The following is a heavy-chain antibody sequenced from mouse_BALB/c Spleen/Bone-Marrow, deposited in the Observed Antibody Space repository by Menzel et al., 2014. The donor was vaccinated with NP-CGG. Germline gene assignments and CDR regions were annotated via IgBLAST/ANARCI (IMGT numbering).Heavy chain of an antibody. CDR1: GYTFTSYW. Sequence: QVQLKESGAELVKPGASVKMSCKASGYTFTSYWMHWVRQRPGQGLEWIGVIDPSDSYTSYIQKFKGKATLTVDTSPSTAYMQLSSLTSEDSAVYYCTRDAMDYWGQGTSVTVSS. CDR2: IDPSDSYT. CDR3: TRDAMDY. J-gene: IGHJ4*01. V-gene: IGHV1S127*01.